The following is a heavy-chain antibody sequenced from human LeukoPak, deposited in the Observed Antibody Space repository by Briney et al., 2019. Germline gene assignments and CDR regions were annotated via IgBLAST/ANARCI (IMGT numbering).Heavy chain of an antibody. CDR3: ARGTSGYDYYDSSGYYSFDY. CDR1: GGSFSGYC. V-gene: IGHV4-34*01. J-gene: IGHJ4*02. D-gene: IGHD3-22*01. CDR2: IKHIGST. Sequence: AATLSLTGAVYGGSFSGYCWSWIRQPPGKGLGWIGEIKHIGSTNSNPSLKRRVTISVDTSKNQFSLTLSSVTAADTAVYYCARGTSGYDYYDSSGYYSFDYWGQGTLVTVSS.